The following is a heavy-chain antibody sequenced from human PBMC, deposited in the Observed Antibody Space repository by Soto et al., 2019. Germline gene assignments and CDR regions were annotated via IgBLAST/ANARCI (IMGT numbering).Heavy chain of an antibody. J-gene: IGHJ5*02. CDR3: ARELYYDFWSGYPQNWFDL. CDR2: MNPNSGNT. Sequence: ASVKLCSKACGDSFACSDSKWLQHATEQGREWMVWMNPNSGNTGYAQKFQGRVTMTRNTSISTAYMELSSLRSEDTAVYYCARELYYDFWSGYPQNWFDLWGQGTLVTVSS. D-gene: IGHD3-3*01. CDR1: GDSFACSD. V-gene: IGHV1-8*01.